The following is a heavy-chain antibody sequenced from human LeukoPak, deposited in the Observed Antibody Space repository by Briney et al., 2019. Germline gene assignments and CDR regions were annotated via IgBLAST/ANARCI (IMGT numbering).Heavy chain of an antibody. CDR2: IRSKAYGGTT. Sequence: GGSLRLSCTASGFTFGDYAMSWFRQASGKGLEWVGFIRSKAYGGTTEYAASVKGRFTISRDDSKSIAYLQMNSLKTEDTAVYYCTRDLGSPYSSSWYAENWFDPWGQGTLVTVSS. D-gene: IGHD6-13*01. CDR1: GFTFGDYA. J-gene: IGHJ5*02. CDR3: TRDLGSPYSSSWYAENWFDP. V-gene: IGHV3-49*03.